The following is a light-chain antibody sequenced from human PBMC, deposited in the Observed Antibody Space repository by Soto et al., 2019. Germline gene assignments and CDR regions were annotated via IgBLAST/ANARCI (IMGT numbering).Light chain of an antibody. V-gene: IGKV3-20*01. J-gene: IGKJ4*01. Sequence: DIVLTQSPGTLSLSPGERATNSCSASQSVSSNFLAWYQQKSCQASRLLMYGASIRATGIPDRFSGSGSGTDFTLTISRLEPDDFALYFCQNYGSPPVTFGAGTKVDIK. CDR2: GAS. CDR1: QSVSSNF. CDR3: QNYGSPPVT.